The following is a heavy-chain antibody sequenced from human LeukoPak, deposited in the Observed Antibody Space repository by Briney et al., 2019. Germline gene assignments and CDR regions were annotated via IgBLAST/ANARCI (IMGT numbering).Heavy chain of an antibody. V-gene: IGHV4-38-2*02. CDR1: GYSISSGYY. D-gene: IGHD3-22*01. CDR2: IYHSGST. CDR3: ARERSGYSLFDY. J-gene: IGHJ4*02. Sequence: SETLSLTCTVSGYSISSGYYWGWIRQPPGKGLEWIGSIYHSGSTYYNPSLKSRVTISVDASKNQFSLKLSSVTAADTAVYYCARERSGYSLFDYWGQGTLVTVSS.